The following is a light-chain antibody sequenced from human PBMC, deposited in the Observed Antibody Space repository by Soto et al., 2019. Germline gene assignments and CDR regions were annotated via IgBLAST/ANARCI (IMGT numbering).Light chain of an antibody. V-gene: IGKV3-20*01. Sequence: EIVLTQSPATLSLSPGERATLSCRASQNVSSTYLAWYQQKPGQAPRLLIFGASSRATDIPDRFSGSGSGTDFTLTVSRLEPEDFAVYYCQQYDSSFTFGPGTKVDIK. CDR2: GAS. J-gene: IGKJ3*01. CDR3: QQYDSSFT. CDR1: QNVSSTY.